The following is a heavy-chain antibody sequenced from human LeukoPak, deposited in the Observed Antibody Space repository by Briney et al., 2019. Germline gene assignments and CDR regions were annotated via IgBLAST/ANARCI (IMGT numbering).Heavy chain of an antibody. CDR3: ARDSSGRYSFDY. V-gene: IGHV3-33*08. J-gene: IGHJ4*02. CDR1: GFTFSSYG. CDR2: IWYDGSNK. D-gene: IGHD6-19*01. Sequence: PGGSLRLSCAASGFTFSSYGMHWVRQAPGKGLEWVAVIWYDGSNKYYADSVKGRFTISRDNSKNTLYLQMNSLRAEDTAVYYCARDSSGRYSFDYWGQGTLVTVSS.